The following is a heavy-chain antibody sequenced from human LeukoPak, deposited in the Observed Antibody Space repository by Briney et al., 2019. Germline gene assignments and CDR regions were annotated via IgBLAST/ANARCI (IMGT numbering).Heavy chain of an antibody. CDR1: IGSISSQPDY. CDR2: IHYRGHT. Sequence: ASETLSLTCTVSIGSISSQPDYWVWIRQTPGQGLEWIASIHYRGHTFYNPSLKSRITISVDTSKNQMSLWLNSVTAADTAVYYCAKQRAYRGEWAFDIWGQGTRVIVS. CDR3: AKQRAYRGEWAFDI. J-gene: IGHJ3*02. V-gene: IGHV4-39*01. D-gene: IGHD3-10*01.